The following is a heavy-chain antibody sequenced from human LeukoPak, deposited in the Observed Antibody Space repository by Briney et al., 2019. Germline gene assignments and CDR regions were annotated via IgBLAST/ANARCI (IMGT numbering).Heavy chain of an antibody. D-gene: IGHD1-26*01. Sequence: PGGSLRLSCAASGFTFSSYSMNWVRQAPGKGLEWVSSISSSSSYIYYADSVKGRFTISRDNAKNSLYLQMNSLRAEDTAVYYCARDPNGQSSGSYYDYRGQGTLVTVSS. CDR1: GFTFSSYS. CDR2: ISSSSSYI. J-gene: IGHJ4*02. CDR3: ARDPNGQSSGSYYDY. V-gene: IGHV3-21*01.